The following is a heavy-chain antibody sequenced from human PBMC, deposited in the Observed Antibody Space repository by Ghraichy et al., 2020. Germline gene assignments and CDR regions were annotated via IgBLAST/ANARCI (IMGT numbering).Heavy chain of an antibody. CDR3: ASSTMVQGVIILAFDI. CDR1: GYTFTGYY. CDR2: INPNSGGT. V-gene: IGHV1-2*06. Sequence: ASVKVSCKASGYTFTGYYMHWVRQAPGQGLEWMGRINPNSGGTNYAQKFQGRVTMTRDTSISTAYMELSRLRSDDTAVYYCASSTMVQGVIILAFDIWGQGTMVTVSS. J-gene: IGHJ3*02. D-gene: IGHD3-10*01.